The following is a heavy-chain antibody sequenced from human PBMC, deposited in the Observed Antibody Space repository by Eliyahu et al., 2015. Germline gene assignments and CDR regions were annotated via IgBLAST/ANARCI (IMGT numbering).Heavy chain of an antibody. D-gene: IGHD2-2*01. J-gene: IGHJ5*02. CDR3: AREGYCSSTSCYWFDP. V-gene: IGHV1-46*03. CDR1: GYXFTSYY. CDR2: INPSGGST. Sequence: QVQLVQSGAEVKKPGASVKVSCKASGYXFTSYYMHWVRQAPGQGLEWMGIINPSGGSTSYAQKFQGRVTMTRDTSTSTVYMELSSLRSEDTAVYYCAREGYCSSTSCYWFDPWGQGTLVTVSS.